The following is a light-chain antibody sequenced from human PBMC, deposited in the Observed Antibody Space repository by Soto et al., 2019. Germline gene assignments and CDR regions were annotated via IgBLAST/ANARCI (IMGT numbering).Light chain of an antibody. CDR3: QQYETFSGT. V-gene: IGKV1-5*01. J-gene: IGKJ1*01. Sequence: IQITHSPSTLSASFVETFTVTFRASHSVSSWLAWYQQKPGEAPKLLIYDASALPRGVPSRFSGSGSGTKFTLNIASLQPDDFATYYCQQYETFSGTFGPGTKVDIK. CDR1: HSVSSW. CDR2: DAS.